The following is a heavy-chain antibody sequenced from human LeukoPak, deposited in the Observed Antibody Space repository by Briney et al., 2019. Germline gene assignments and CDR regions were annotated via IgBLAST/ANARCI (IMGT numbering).Heavy chain of an antibody. V-gene: IGHV4-59*01. CDR3: ARVPPSRWLAFDI. CDR2: IYYSGST. D-gene: IGHD4-23*01. J-gene: IGHJ3*02. CDR1: DCSISNYD. Sequence: PSESLSLTCTVSDCSISNYDRSWIRQPPWKGLKWIVSIYYSGSTNYNPSLKSRVTISVDTSKNQFSLKLSSVTAADTAVYYCARVPPSRWLAFDIWGQGTMVTVSS.